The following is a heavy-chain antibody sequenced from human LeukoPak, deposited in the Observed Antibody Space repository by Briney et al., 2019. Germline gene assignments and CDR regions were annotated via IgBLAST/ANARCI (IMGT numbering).Heavy chain of an antibody. CDR2: MNPNSGNT. V-gene: IGHV1-8*03. CDR1: GYTFTSYD. Sequence: SSVKVSCTASGYTFTSYDINWVRQATGQGREWMGWMNPNSGNTGYAQKFQGRVTITRNTSISTAYMELSSLRSEDTAVYYCARAGEWELLGDWFDPWGQGTLVTVSS. CDR3: ARAGEWELLGDWFDP. D-gene: IGHD1-26*01. J-gene: IGHJ5*02.